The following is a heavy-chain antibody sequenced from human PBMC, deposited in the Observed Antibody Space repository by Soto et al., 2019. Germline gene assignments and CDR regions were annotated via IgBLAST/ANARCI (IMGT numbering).Heavy chain of an antibody. CDR2: ISYDGSNK. Sequence: PGGSLRLSCAASGFTFSSYAMHWVRQAPGKGLEWVAVISYDGSNKYYADSVKGRFTISRDNSKNTLYLQMNSLRADDTAVYYCARDLDYDSSGYYHLGYYYYGMVVWGQATTVTVSS. CDR1: GFTFSSYA. D-gene: IGHD3-22*01. CDR3: ARDLDYDSSGYYHLGYYYYGMVV. V-gene: IGHV3-30-3*01. J-gene: IGHJ6*02.